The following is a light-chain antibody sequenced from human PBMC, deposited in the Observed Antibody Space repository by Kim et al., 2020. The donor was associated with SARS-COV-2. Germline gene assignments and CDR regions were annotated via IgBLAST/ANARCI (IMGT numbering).Light chain of an antibody. CDR2: QDS. V-gene: IGLV3-1*01. CDR3: QAWDSSTAV. J-gene: IGLJ2*01. CDR1: KLGDKY. Sequence: SYELTQPPSVSVSPGQTASITCSGDKLGDKYACWYQQKTGQSPVLVIYQDSKRPSGNPERFSGSNSGNTATLTISGTQAMDEADYYCQAWDSSTAVFGGG.